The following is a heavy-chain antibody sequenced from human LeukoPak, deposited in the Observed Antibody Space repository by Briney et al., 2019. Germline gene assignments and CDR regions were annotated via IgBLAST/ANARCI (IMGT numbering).Heavy chain of an antibody. CDR2: IYSSGSA. D-gene: IGHD3-22*01. Sequence: SETLSLTCTVSGASINNNYWTWIRQPPGKGLEWIGYIYSSGSANYNPSLKSRVIISGDTSKNQISLNLTSVTAADTAAYFCARHRDYYDTWGHGTLVTVSS. J-gene: IGHJ4*01. CDR3: ARHRDYYDT. V-gene: IGHV4-59*08. CDR1: GASINNNY.